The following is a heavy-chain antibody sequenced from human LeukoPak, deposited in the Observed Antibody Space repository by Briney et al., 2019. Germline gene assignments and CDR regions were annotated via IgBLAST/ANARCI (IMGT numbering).Heavy chain of an antibody. V-gene: IGHV1-18*01. D-gene: IGHD3-10*01. J-gene: IGHJ5*02. CDR1: GYTFTSYG. Sequence: ASVKVSCKASGYTFTSYGISWVRQAPGQGLEWMGWISAYNGNTNYAQKLQGRVTISVDTSKNQFSLKLSSVTAADTAVYYCARVGGPYYYGSGLFDPWGQGTLVTVSS. CDR3: ARVGGPYYYGSGLFDP. CDR2: ISAYNGNT.